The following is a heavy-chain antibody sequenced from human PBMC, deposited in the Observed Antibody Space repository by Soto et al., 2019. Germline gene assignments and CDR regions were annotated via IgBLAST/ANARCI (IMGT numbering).Heavy chain of an antibody. J-gene: IGHJ6*03. D-gene: IGHD2-21*02. CDR3: ARLGLPGRTARVRYYYYYMDV. CDR1: GGSISSYY. Sequence: SETLSLTCTVAGGSISSYYWSWIRQPPGKGLEWIGYIYYSGSTNYNPSLKSRVTISVDTSKNQFSLKLSSVTAADTAVYYCARLGLPGRTARVRYYYYYMDVWGKGTTVTVSS. CDR2: IYYSGST. V-gene: IGHV4-59*08.